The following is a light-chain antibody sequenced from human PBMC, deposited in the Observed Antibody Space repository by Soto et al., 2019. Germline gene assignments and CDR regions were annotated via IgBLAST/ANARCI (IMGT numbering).Light chain of an antibody. J-gene: IGKJ5*01. CDR3: QQSYMDPIT. CDR1: QSISSW. Sequence: QMRQAPSTRSASLLHIYTINCRASQSISSWLAWYQQKPGKAPKHLIYDASSLESGVPSRVSGSGGGTDFTLAISSVQPEDFATYFCQQSYMDPITFGQGRLLEV. V-gene: IGKV1-5*01. CDR2: DAS.